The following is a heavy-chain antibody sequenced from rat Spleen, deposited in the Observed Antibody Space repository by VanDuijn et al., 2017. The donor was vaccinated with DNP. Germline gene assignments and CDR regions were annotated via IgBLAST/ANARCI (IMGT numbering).Heavy chain of an antibody. J-gene: IGHJ4*01. CDR1: GFTFNNYW. Sequence: EVQLVESGGDLVQPGRSLKLSCVASGFTFNNYWMTWIRPVPGQGLEWVASITRSGGSTYYPDSVKGRLTISRDNAKNTLYQQLDSLRSEDTATYYCTPFEGTNAWGQGTSVTVSS. D-gene: IGHD1-11*01. CDR2: ITRSGGST. V-gene: IGHV5-31*01. CDR3: TPFEGTNA.